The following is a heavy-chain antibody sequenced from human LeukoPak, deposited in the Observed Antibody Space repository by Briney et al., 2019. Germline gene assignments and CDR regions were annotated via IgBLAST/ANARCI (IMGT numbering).Heavy chain of an antibody. V-gene: IGHV1-18*01. J-gene: IGHJ5*02. CDR3: ARDLRYCSGGSCYLGDP. CDR1: GYTFTSYG. CDR2: ISAYNGNT. Sequence: ASVEVSCKASGYTFTSYGISWVRQAPGQGLEWMGWISAYNGNTNYAQKLQGRVTMTTDTSTSTAYMELRSLRSDVTAVYYCARDLRYCSGGSCYLGDPWGQGTLVTVSS. D-gene: IGHD2-15*01.